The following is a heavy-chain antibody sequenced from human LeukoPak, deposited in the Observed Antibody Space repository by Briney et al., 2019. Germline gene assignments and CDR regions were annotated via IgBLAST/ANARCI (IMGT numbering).Heavy chain of an antibody. Sequence: QPGRSLRLSCAASGFTFDDYAMHWVRQAPGKGLEWVSGINWNSNRISYADSVKGRFTISRDNAKNSLYLQMNSLRAEDTAIYYCAREGVGHYYYYYYMDVWGKGTTVTISS. D-gene: IGHD2-8*01. V-gene: IGHV3-9*01. CDR1: GFTFDDYA. CDR2: INWNSNRI. J-gene: IGHJ6*03. CDR3: AREGVGHYYYYYYMDV.